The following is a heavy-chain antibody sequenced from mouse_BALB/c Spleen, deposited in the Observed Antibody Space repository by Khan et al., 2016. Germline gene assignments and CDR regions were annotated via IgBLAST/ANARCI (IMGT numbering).Heavy chain of an antibody. CDR2: INTNTGEP. Sequence: QIQLVQSGPELKKPGESVKLSCKASGYTFTNYGMNWVKQAPGKGLKWMGWINTNTGEPTYAEEFKGRFAFFLETSTSTAYLKINNLKTEDTATYFCAINTTVVATDFDYWGQGTTLTVSS. V-gene: IGHV9-3*02. CDR1: GYTFTNYG. J-gene: IGHJ2*01. D-gene: IGHD1-1*01. CDR3: AINTTVVATDFDY.